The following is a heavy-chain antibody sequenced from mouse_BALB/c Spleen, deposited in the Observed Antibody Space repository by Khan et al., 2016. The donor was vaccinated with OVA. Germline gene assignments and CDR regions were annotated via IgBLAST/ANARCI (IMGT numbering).Heavy chain of an antibody. V-gene: IGHV2-6-1*01. Sequence: VQLQESGPGLAAPSQSLSITCTISGFSLTNYGVHWVRQPPRKGLEWLVVIWSDGSTTYNSAFKSRLTITKDNSQSQVFLKMNSLQTDDTAIYFCARQPYYHYNIMDYWGQGTSVTVSS. CDR1: GFSLTNYG. J-gene: IGHJ4*01. CDR2: IWSDGST. D-gene: IGHD2-10*01. CDR3: ARQPYYHYNIMDY.